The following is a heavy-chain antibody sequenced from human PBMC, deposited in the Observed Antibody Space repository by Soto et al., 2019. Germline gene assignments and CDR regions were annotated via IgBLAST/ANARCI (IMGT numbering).Heavy chain of an antibody. CDR2: IYYSGST. D-gene: IGHD2-2*01. CDR3: ARDRVTHCSSTSCYPGPFDY. Sequence: PSLTCTVSGGSISSGGYYWSWIRQHPGKGLEWIGYIYYSGSTYYNPSLKSRVTISVDTSKNQFSLKLSSVTAADTAVYYCARDRVTHCSSTSCYPGPFDYWGQGTLVTVSS. J-gene: IGHJ4*02. CDR1: GGSISSGGYY. V-gene: IGHV4-31*03.